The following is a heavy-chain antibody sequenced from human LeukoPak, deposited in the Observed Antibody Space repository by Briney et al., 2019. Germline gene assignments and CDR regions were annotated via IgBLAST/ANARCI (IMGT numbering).Heavy chain of an antibody. CDR1: GYNFNSQW. V-gene: IGHV1-46*02. D-gene: IGHD2-2*01. CDR3: ARDMHSRLGWFDP. Sequence: GESLKISCKASGYNFNSQWIGWVRQMPGKGLEWMGITFGGGTNYAQKFQGRVTMTRDMSTSTVYMELSSLRSEDTAVYYCARDMHSRLGWFDPWGQGTLVTVSS. J-gene: IGHJ5*02. CDR2: TFGGGT.